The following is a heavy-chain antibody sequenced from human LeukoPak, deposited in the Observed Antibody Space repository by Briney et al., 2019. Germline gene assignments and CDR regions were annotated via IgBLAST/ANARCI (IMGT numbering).Heavy chain of an antibody. CDR3: ARWAGSQWLVRGWFDP. CDR2: ISAYNGNT. D-gene: IGHD6-19*01. Sequence: ASVKVSCKASGYTFTSYGISWVRQAPGQGLEWMGWISAYNGNTNFAQKLQGRVTMTTDTSTSTAYMELRSLRSDDTAVYYCARWAGSQWLVRGWFDPWGQGTLVTVSS. J-gene: IGHJ5*02. V-gene: IGHV1-18*01. CDR1: GYTFTSYG.